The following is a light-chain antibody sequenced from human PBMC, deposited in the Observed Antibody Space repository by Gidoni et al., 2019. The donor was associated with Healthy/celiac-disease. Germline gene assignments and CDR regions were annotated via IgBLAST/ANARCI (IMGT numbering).Light chain of an antibody. V-gene: IGKV1-39*01. CDR1: QSISSY. Sequence: DIQMTQSPSSLSASVGDRVTITCRASQSISSYLNWYQQKPGKAPKLLIYAASSLQSGVPSRFSGSGSGTDFTLTNSSLQPEDFATYYCQQSYSTLTFXPXTKVDIK. J-gene: IGKJ3*01. CDR3: QQSYSTLT. CDR2: AAS.